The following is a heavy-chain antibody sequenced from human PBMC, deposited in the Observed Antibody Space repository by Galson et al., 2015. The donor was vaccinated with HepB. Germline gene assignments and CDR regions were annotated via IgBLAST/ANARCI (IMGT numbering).Heavy chain of an antibody. D-gene: IGHD5-18*01. CDR3: ARGSQLWELAPGDY. Sequence: SVKVSCKASGFTFGVYGISWVRQAPGQGLEWLGWIRGYDGQTDYLHKVQGRITMTRDTSTNTAYLELRSLRSEDTAVYYCARGSQLWELAPGDYWGQGTLVTVSS. CDR2: IRGYDGQT. CDR1: GFTFGVYG. J-gene: IGHJ4*02. V-gene: IGHV1-18*04.